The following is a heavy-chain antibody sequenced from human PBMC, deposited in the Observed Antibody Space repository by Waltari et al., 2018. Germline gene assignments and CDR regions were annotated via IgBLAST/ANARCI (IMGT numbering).Heavy chain of an antibody. Sequence: QVQLVQSGSEVKTPGSSVKVSCKAAGGSFPTFGLYWVRKAPGQGLEWMGGMIPTCQKVAYAQEFQGRVSITADDYTGTAYMELTSLRFEDTAVYYCAGGTPLRFFVHWGQGTRVTVSS. CDR3: AGGTPLRFFVH. J-gene: IGHJ4*02. CDR1: GGSFPTFG. CDR2: MIPTCQKV. V-gene: IGHV1-69*01.